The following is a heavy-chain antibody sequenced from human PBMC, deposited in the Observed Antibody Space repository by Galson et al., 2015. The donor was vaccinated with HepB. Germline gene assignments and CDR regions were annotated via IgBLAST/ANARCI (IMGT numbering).Heavy chain of an antibody. CDR1: GYTFTDYY. D-gene: IGHD1-14*01. J-gene: IGHJ4*02. CDR2: INPYTGDT. Sequence: SVKVSCKASGYTFTDYYLHWVRQAPGQGLEWMGCINPYTGDTNYAQNFQGRVTMTRDTPISTAYMELSSLRSEDTAVYYCARGSTGNQDFDYWGQGTLVTVSS. CDR3: ARGSTGNQDFDY. V-gene: IGHV1-2*02.